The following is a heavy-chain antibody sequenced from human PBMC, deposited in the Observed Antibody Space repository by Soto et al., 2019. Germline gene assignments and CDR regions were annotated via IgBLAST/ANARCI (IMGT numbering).Heavy chain of an antibody. CDR2: IYYSGST. CDR1: GGSISSYY. V-gene: IGHV4-59*01. CDR3: ASRSGSGSSYYFDY. J-gene: IGHJ4*02. Sequence: NPSETLSLTCTVSGGSISSYYWSWIRQPPGKGLEWIGYIYYSGSTNYNPSLKSRVTISVDTSKNQFSLKLSSVTAADTAVYYCASRSGSGSSYYFDYWGQGTLVTVSS. D-gene: IGHD3-10*01.